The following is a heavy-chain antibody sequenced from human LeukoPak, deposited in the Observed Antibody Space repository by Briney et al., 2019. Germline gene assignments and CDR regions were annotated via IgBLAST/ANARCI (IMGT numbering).Heavy chain of an antibody. CDR1: NGSISSYH. J-gene: IGHJ4*02. CDR3: ARLRVSGSYLYYFDY. D-gene: IGHD1-26*01. Sequence: SETLSLTCTVSNGSISSYHWSWVRQPPGKGLEWIGYILTSGTTNYNPSLKSRLTISVDTSKNQFTLKLSSVTAADTAVYYCARLRVSGSYLYYFDYWGQATLVTVSS. V-gene: IGHV4-4*09. CDR2: ILTSGTT.